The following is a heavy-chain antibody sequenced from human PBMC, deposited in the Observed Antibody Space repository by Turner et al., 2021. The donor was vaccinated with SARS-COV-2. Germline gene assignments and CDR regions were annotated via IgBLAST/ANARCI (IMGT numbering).Heavy chain of an antibody. J-gene: IGHJ4*02. Sequence: QVQLQQWGAGLLKPSETLSLTCAVYGGSFSGYFWSWIRQPPGKGLEWIGEINYSASTNYNPSLKSRVTISVDTSKNQFSLKLSSVTAADTALYYCARGQGWLQPPFGYWGQGTLVTVSS. CDR2: INYSAST. CDR1: GGSFSGYF. V-gene: IGHV4-34*01. CDR3: ARGQGWLQPPFGY. D-gene: IGHD3-3*01.